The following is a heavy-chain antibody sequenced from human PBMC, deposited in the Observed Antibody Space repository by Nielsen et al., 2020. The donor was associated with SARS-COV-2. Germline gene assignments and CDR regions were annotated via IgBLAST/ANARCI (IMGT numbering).Heavy chain of an antibody. CDR3: ARGEAGSYNYYYYGMDV. V-gene: IGHV3-33*01. D-gene: IGHD1-26*01. CDR1: GFTFSSYG. Sequence: GGSLRLSCAASGFTFSSYGMHWVRQAPGKGLEWVAVIWYDGSNKYYADSVKGRFTISRDNSKNTLYLQMNSLRAGDTAVYYCARGEAGSYNYYYYGMDVWGQGTTVTVSS. CDR2: IWYDGSNK. J-gene: IGHJ6*02.